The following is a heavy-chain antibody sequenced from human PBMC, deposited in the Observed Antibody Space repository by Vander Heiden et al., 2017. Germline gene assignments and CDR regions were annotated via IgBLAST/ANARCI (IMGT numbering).Heavy chain of an antibody. J-gene: IGHJ4*02. Sequence: EVQLVESGAGLVQPGRSLRLYCAASGFTFDDSAIPWVRQAPGKGLEWVSGISWNSGSIGYADSVKGRFTISRDNAKNTLYLQMNSLRAEDTALYYCTKAYDSYSSSPPDYWGQGTLVTVSS. D-gene: IGHD6-13*01. V-gene: IGHV3-9*01. CDR3: TKAYDSYSSSPPDY. CDR1: GFTFDDSA. CDR2: ISWNSGSI.